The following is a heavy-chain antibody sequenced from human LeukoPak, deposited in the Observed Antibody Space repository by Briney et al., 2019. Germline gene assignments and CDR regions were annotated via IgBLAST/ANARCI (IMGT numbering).Heavy chain of an antibody. V-gene: IGHV1-2*02. CDR3: ARGSIVGATFDYFDY. CDR2: INPNSGGT. CDR1: GYTFTGYY. J-gene: IGHJ4*02. Sequence: ASAKVSCKASGYTFTGYYIHWVRQAPGQGLEWMGWINPNSGGTNYARKFQGRVTMTRDTSISTAYMDLSRLRSDDTAVYYCARGSIVGATFDYFDYWGQGTLVTVSS. D-gene: IGHD1-26*01.